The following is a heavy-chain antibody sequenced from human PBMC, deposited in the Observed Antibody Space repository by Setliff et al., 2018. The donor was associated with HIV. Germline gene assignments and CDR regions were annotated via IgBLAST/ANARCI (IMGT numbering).Heavy chain of an antibody. V-gene: IGHV4-34*01. CDR3: ARGGGYDRSGYYPFDY. CDR1: GGSISSYY. Sequence: SETLSLTCTVSGGSISSYYWNWIRQPPGKGLEWIGEFSPTGSTNYNPSLKSRVTMSVDTSKNQFSLKLSSVTAADTAVYYCARGGGYDRSGYYPFDYWGQGTPVTVSS. CDR2: FSPTGST. D-gene: IGHD3-22*01. J-gene: IGHJ4*02.